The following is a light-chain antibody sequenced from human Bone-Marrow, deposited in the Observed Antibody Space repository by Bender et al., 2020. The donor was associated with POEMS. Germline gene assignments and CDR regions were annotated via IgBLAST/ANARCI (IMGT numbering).Light chain of an antibody. CDR3: CSFGGSNSVL. V-gene: IGLV2-23*02. CDR2: EVT. CDR1: GSDVGSFNL. J-gene: IGLJ2*01. Sequence: QSALTQPASVSGSPGQSVTISCTATGSDVGSFNLVSWYQQHPGKAPKLIIFEVTKRPSGISDRFSGFKSGHTASVTISGLQTEDEADYYCCSFGGSNSVLFGGGTKLTVL.